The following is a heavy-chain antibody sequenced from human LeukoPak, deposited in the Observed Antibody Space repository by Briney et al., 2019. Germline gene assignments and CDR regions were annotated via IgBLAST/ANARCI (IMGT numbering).Heavy chain of an antibody. J-gene: IGHJ4*02. CDR3: ARLAAAGWDLDY. Sequence: GSVKVSCKASGYTFTSYYMHWVRQAPGQGLEWMGWINPNSGGTNYAQKFQGRVTMTRDTSISTAYMELSRLRSDDTAVYYCARLAAAGWDLDYWGQGTLVTVSS. V-gene: IGHV1-2*02. CDR1: GYTFTSYY. D-gene: IGHD6-13*01. CDR2: INPNSGGT.